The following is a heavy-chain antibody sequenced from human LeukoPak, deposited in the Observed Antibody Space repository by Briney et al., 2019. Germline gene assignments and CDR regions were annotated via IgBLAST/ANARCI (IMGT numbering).Heavy chain of an antibody. CDR1: GFTFSAYW. CDR2: INSDGSST. Sequence: PGGSLRLSCAASGFTFSAYWMHWVRQTPGKGLVWVSRINSDGSSTSYADSVNGRFTISRDNAKNTLYLQMTSLRAEDTAVYYCASDYGCSSTSCYAGAEYFQPWGRGTLVTVSS. CDR3: ASDYGCSSTSCYAGAEYFQP. V-gene: IGHV3-74*01. D-gene: IGHD2-2*01. J-gene: IGHJ1*01.